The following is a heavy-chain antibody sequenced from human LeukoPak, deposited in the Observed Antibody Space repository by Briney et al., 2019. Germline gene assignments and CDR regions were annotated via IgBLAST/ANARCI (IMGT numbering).Heavy chain of an antibody. CDR1: GFTFSSYG. CDR2: ISYDGSNK. J-gene: IGHJ4*02. Sequence: PGGSLRLPCAASGFTFSSYGMHWVRQAPGKGLEWVAVISYDGSNKYYADSVKGRFTISRDNSKNTLYLQMNSLRAEDTAVYYCANNYGDYFDYWGQGTLVTVSS. D-gene: IGHD4-17*01. V-gene: IGHV3-30*18. CDR3: ANNYGDYFDY.